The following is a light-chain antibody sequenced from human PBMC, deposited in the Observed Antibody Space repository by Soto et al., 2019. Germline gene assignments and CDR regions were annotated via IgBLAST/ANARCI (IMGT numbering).Light chain of an antibody. Sequence: DIQMTQSPSTLSASVGDRVTISCRASQSIGNWLAWYQQKPGKAPKLLIYDASRLERGVRSRFSGSGSETEFALAISNLQPDDFSTYYCQQYNAYLWTCGQGTKVDIK. CDR2: DAS. V-gene: IGKV1-5*01. CDR3: QQYNAYLWT. J-gene: IGKJ1*01. CDR1: QSIGNW.